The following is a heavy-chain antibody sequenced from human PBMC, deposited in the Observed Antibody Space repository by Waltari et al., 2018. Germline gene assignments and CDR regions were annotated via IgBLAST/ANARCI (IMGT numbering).Heavy chain of an antibody. Sequence: QVQLVQSGAEVKKPGSSVKVSCKASGGTFSSYAISWVRQAPGQGLEWMGGIIPILGIANYAQKFQGRVTITADESTSTAYMELSSLRSEDTAVYYCASCGGSCYTRLRYYYYMDVWGKGTTVTVSS. V-gene: IGHV1-69*04. D-gene: IGHD2-15*01. CDR2: IIPILGIA. CDR1: GGTFSSYA. CDR3: ASCGGSCYTRLRYYYYMDV. J-gene: IGHJ6*03.